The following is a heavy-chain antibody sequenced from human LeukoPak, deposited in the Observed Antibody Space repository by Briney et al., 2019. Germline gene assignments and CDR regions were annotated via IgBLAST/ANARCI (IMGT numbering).Heavy chain of an antibody. CDR1: GYTFTSYD. CDR3: ARRVAAAGTDWFDP. Sequence: ASVKVPCKASGYTFTSYDINWVRQATGQGLEWMGWMNPNSGNTGYAQKFQGRVTMTRNTSISTAYMELSSLRSEDTAVYYCARRVAAAGTDWFDPWGQGTLVTVSS. CDR2: MNPNSGNT. D-gene: IGHD6-13*01. V-gene: IGHV1-8*01. J-gene: IGHJ5*02.